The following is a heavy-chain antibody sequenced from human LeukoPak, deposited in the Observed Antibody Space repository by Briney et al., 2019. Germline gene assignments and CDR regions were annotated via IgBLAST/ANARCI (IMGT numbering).Heavy chain of an antibody. CDR1: GYTFTSYG. CDR3: ARLPLYLAVAGLYYFDY. Sequence: ASVKVSCKASGYTFTSYGISWVRQAPGQGLEWMGWISAYNGNTNYTQTLQGRVTMTPDTSTSTASMELRSLRSDDTAVFYCARLPLYLAVAGLYYFDYWGQGTLGTVSS. J-gene: IGHJ4*02. V-gene: IGHV1-18*01. CDR2: ISAYNGNT. D-gene: IGHD6-19*01.